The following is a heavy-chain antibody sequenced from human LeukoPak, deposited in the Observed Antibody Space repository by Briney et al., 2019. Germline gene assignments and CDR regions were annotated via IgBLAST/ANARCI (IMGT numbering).Heavy chain of an antibody. D-gene: IGHD1-26*01. CDR2: ISAYNGNT. Sequence: ASVKVSCKASGYTFTSYGISWVRQAPGQGLEWMGWISAYNGNTNYAQKLQGRVTMTTDTSTSTAYMELRGLRSDDTAVYYCARGKSGSGSYDESSFDYWGQGTLVTVSS. J-gene: IGHJ4*02. V-gene: IGHV1-18*01. CDR3: ARGKSGSGSYDESSFDY. CDR1: GYTFTSYG.